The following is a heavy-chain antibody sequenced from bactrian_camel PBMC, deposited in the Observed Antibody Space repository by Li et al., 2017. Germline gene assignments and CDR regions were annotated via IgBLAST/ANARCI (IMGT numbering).Heavy chain of an antibody. CDR1: GDTYC. Sequence: HVQLVESGGGSVEAGGTLRLSCAASGDTYCMAWFHQAPGKEREAVADIDSDGDTTYADSVKGRFTISKDNAKNTLYLQMNALKPEDTGMYYCAAGEPRGGGCLLEYSNYWGQGTQVTVS. CDR2: IDSDGDT. D-gene: IGHD1*01. CDR3: AAGEPRGGGCLLEYSNY. J-gene: IGHJ4*01. V-gene: IGHV3S53*01.